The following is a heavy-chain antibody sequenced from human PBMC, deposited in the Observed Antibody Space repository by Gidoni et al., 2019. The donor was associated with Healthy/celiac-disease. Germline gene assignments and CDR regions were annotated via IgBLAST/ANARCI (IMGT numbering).Heavy chain of an antibody. D-gene: IGHD2-15*01. Sequence: EVQLVESGGCLVQPVGSLGLSCAACGFTIRCYEMNWLRKAPGKGLEWVSYISSSGSTIYDADSVKGRFTISRDNAKNSLYLQMNSQRAEDTAVYYCARDLRGDCSGGSCGLWGQGTLVTVSS. CDR3: ARDLRGDCSGGSCGL. V-gene: IGHV3-48*03. CDR1: GFTIRCYE. CDR2: ISSSGSTI. J-gene: IGHJ4*02.